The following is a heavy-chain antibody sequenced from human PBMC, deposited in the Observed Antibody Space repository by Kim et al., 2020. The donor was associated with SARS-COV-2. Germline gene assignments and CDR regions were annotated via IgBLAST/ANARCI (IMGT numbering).Heavy chain of an antibody. J-gene: IGHJ4*02. Sequence: YYADSVKGRFTISRDNSKNTLYLQMSSLRAEDTAVYYCVKVPIYSGWYDYWGQGTLVTVSS. D-gene: IGHD6-19*01. CDR3: VKVPIYSGWYDY. V-gene: IGHV3-64D*09.